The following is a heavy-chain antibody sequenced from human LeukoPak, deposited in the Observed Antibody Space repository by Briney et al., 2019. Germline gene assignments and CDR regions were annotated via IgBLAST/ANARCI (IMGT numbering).Heavy chain of an antibody. D-gene: IGHD3-9*01. CDR1: GYTFTGYY. CDR2: INPNSGGT. J-gene: IGHJ3*02. CDR3: ARDRLLRYFDWTQDAFDI. V-gene: IGHV1-2*02. Sequence: ASVKVSCKASGYTFTGYYMHWVRQAPGQGLEWMGWINPNSGGTNYAQKFQGRVTMTRDTSISTAYMELSRLRSDDTAVYYCARDRLLRYFDWTQDAFDIWGQGTMVTVSS.